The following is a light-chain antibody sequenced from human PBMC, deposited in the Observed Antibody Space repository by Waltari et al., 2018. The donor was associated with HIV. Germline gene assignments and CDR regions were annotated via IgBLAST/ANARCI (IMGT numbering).Light chain of an antibody. CDR3: QQYKNWPFT. J-gene: IGKJ3*01. CDR1: PSVSSN. CDR2: LTS. V-gene: IGKV3-15*01. Sequence: EIVMTQSPATLSVSPGERVTLSCTASPSVSSNLAWYQQKPGQAPRLLLYLTSTRDIGIPARFSGGGSGTEFTLTISSLQSEDVAVYYCQQYKNWPFTFGPGTKLDVK.